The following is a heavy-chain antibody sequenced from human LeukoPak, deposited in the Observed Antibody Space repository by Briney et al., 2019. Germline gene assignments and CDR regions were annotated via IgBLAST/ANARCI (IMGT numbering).Heavy chain of an antibody. CDR1: GFTFSSYC. CDR2: INSDGSST. V-gene: IGHV3-74*01. Sequence: RGSPRLSCAASGFTFSSYCMHWVCQAPGKGLVWVSRINSDGSSTSYVDSVKGRFTISRDNAKNTLYLQMNSLRAEDTAVYYCARDRYCSGGSCYSLFDYWGPGNPVTVSS. CDR3: ARDRYCSGGSCYSLFDY. D-gene: IGHD2-15*01. J-gene: IGHJ4*03.